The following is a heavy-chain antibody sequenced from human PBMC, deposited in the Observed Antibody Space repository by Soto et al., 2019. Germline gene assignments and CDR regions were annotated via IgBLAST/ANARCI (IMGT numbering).Heavy chain of an antibody. CDR1: GASISRYS. CDR2: IYYSGST. Sequence: PSDTLSLTCKVSGASISRYSWSWIRQSPGKGLEWIGSIYYSGSTYYNPSLKSRVTISVDTSKNQFSLKLSSVTAADTAVYYCARHAVHSSGFTYYF. J-gene: IGHJ4*01. V-gene: IGHV4-59*05. CDR3: ARHAVHSSGFTYYF. D-gene: IGHD6-19*01.